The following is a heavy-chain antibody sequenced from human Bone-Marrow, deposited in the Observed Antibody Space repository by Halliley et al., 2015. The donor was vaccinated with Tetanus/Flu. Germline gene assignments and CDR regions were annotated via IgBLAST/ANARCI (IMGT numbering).Heavy chain of an antibody. CDR1: GFNFRNYA. J-gene: IGHJ5*02. CDR3: ANAGRGDEDWNSRATPDNWFDP. V-gene: IGHV3-23*01. Sequence: SLRLSCAASGFNFRNYAMGWVRQAPGKGLDWVSFITGSGGDTYYADSVKGRFTVSRDNSKNTLYLQMHSLRVEDTAVYYCANAGRGDEDWNSRATPDNWFDPWGQGTLVTVST. D-gene: IGHD1-1*01. CDR2: ITGSGGDT.